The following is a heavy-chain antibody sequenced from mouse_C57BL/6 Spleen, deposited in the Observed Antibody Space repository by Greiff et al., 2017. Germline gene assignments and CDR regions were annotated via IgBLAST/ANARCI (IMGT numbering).Heavy chain of an antibody. Sequence: EVQLVESGGGLVKPGGSLKLSCAASGFTFSDYGMHWVRQAPEKGLEWVAYISSGSSTIYYADTVKGRFTISRDNAKNTLFLQMTRLRSEDTAMYYCARGNSKHEGYYFDYWGQGTTLTVSS. D-gene: IGHD2-5*01. CDR2: ISSGSSTI. V-gene: IGHV5-17*01. CDR3: ARGNSKHEGYYFDY. J-gene: IGHJ2*01. CDR1: GFTFSDYG.